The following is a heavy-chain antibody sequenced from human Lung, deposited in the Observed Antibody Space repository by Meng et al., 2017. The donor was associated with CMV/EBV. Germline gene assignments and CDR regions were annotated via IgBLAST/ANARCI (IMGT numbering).Heavy chain of an antibody. CDR3: ARDNNWGPDY. CDR1: GYTFTAHY. CDR2: IHPHRGDT. D-gene: IGHD7-27*01. Sequence: ASVKVSCKASGYTFTAHYFHWVRQAPGQGLEWMGWIHPHRGDTNYAQQFQGRVTLTRDTSINTGYMELTRLTSDDTAVYYCARDNNWGPDYWGQGRLVTVS. J-gene: IGHJ4*02. V-gene: IGHV1-2*02.